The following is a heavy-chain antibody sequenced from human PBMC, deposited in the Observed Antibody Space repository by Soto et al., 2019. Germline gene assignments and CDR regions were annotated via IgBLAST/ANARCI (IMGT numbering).Heavy chain of an antibody. J-gene: IGHJ5*02. Sequence: PSETLSLTCTVSGGSISSGGYYWSWIRQHPGKGLEWIGYIYYSGSTYYNPSLKSRVTISVDTSKNQFSLKLSSVTAADTAVYYCVGTPRNKRYSSSWYWFDPWGQGTLVTVSS. CDR2: IYYSGST. CDR3: VGTPRNKRYSSSWYWFDP. V-gene: IGHV4-31*03. D-gene: IGHD6-13*01. CDR1: GGSISSGGYY.